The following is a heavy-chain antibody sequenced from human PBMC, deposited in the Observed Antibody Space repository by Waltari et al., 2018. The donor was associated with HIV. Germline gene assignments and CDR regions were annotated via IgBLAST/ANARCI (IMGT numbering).Heavy chain of an antibody. CDR1: GYTFTGYY. Sequence: QVQLVQSGAEVKKPGPSVKVSCKASGYTFTGYYMPWVRQAPGQGLEWMGWINPNSGGTNYAQKLQGRVTMTRDTSISTAYMELSRLRSDDTAVYYCARTFLYCSGGTCYFDYWGQGTLVTVSS. CDR2: INPNSGGT. D-gene: IGHD2-15*01. CDR3: ARTFLYCSGGTCYFDY. V-gene: IGHV1-2*02. J-gene: IGHJ4*02.